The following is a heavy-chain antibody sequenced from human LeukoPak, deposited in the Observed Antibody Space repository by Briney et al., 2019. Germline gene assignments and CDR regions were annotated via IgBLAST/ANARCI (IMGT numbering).Heavy chain of an antibody. J-gene: IGHJ4*02. CDR3: ARAAYSTSWSTYFGY. Sequence: GESLKISCKGSGYSLTTYWIGWVRQMPGKALEWMGIVYPDDSDTRYSPSFQGQVSFSVDKSINTAYLQWSSLRASDTAMYYCARAAYSTSWSTYFGYWGQGTLVTVSS. D-gene: IGHD6-13*01. CDR1: GYSLTTYW. CDR2: VYPDDSDT. V-gene: IGHV5-51*01.